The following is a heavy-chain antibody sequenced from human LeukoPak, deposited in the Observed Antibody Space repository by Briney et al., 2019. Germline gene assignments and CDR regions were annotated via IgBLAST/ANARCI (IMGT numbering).Heavy chain of an antibody. D-gene: IGHD3-16*02. CDR1: GFTVSSNY. Sequence: PGGSLRLSCAASGFTVSSNYMSWVRQAPGKGLEWVSVIYSDGSTYYADSVKGRLTISRDNSKNTLYLQMNSLRAEDTAVYYCARDASRYDYVWGSYHEYWGQGTLVTVSS. CDR2: IYSDGST. J-gene: IGHJ4*02. CDR3: ARDASRYDYVWGSYHEY. V-gene: IGHV3-66*01.